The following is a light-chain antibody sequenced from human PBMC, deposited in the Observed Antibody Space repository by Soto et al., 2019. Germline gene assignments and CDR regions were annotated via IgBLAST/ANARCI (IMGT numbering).Light chain of an antibody. J-gene: IGLJ1*01. CDR1: SSDVGGYNY. CDR2: DVT. V-gene: IGLV2-11*01. Sequence: QSVLTQPRSVSASPGQSVTISCAGTSSDVGGYNYVSWYQQHPDKAPKLLIYDVTKRPSGVPDRFSGSKSDNTASLTISGLQAEDEADYYCCSFAGTYTFVFGTGTKVTVL. CDR3: CSFAGTYTFV.